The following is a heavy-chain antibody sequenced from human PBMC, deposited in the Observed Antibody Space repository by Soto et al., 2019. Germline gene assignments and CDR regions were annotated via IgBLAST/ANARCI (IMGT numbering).Heavy chain of an antibody. V-gene: IGHV4-61*08. CDR1: GGSISSGGYY. CDR2: IYYSGST. D-gene: IGHD3-22*01. Sequence: SETLSLTCTVSGGSISSGGYYWSWIRQPPGKGLEWIGYIYYSGSTNYNPSLKSRVTISVDTSKNQFSLKLSSVTAADTAVYYCARDSGTYYYDSSGYYWGNYAFDIWGQGAMVTVSS. J-gene: IGHJ3*02. CDR3: ARDSGTYYYDSSGYYWGNYAFDI.